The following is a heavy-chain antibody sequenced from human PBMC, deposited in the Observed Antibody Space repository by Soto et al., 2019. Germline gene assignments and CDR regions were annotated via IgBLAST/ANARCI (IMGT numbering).Heavy chain of an antibody. D-gene: IGHD2-15*01. Sequence: QVQLVQSGAEVKKPGSSVKVSCKASGGTFSSYTISWVRQAPGQGLEWMGRIIPILGIANYAQKFQGRVTITADKSTSTXXMELSSLRSEDTAVYYCARDEYVRCSGGSCGWFDPWGQGTLVTVSS. CDR2: IIPILGIA. V-gene: IGHV1-69*08. CDR3: ARDEYVRCSGGSCGWFDP. J-gene: IGHJ5*02. CDR1: GGTFSSYT.